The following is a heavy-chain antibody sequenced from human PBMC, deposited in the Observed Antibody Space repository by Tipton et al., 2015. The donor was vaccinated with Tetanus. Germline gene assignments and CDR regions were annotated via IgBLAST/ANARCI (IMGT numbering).Heavy chain of an antibody. CDR3: ARHQSGYFTPFDY. D-gene: IGHD3-3*01. V-gene: IGHV4-39*01. CDR2: IYYYSGST. J-gene: IGHJ4*02. CDR1: GGSITSGTYY. Sequence: TLSLTCTVSGGSITSGTYYWGWIRQPPGKGLEWIGNIYYYSGSTYYNSPLKSRVTISLDTSKNQFSLNLNSMAAADTGVYYCARHQSGYFTPFDYWGQGNLVTVSS.